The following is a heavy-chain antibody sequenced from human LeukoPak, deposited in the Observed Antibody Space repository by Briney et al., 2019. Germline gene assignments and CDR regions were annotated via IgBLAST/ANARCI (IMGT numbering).Heavy chain of an antibody. CDR2: ISSSGSTI. V-gene: IGHV3-11*04. CDR1: GFTFSDYY. CDR3: ARDPRLFASSGYIDY. J-gene: IGHJ4*02. Sequence: GGSLRLSCAASGFTFSDYYMSWIRQAPGKGLGWVSYISSSGSTIYYADSVKGRFTISRDNAKNSLYLQMNSLRAEDTAVYYCARDPRLFASSGYIDYWGQGTLVTVSS. D-gene: IGHD3-22*01.